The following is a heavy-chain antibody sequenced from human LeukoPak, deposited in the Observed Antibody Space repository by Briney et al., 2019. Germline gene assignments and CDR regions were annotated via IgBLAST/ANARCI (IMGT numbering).Heavy chain of an antibody. CDR3: ASGELGSGSYYWFDY. D-gene: IGHD3-10*02. Sequence: PSETLSLTCAVYGGSLSGYYWSWIRQPPGKGLEWIGEINHSGSTNYNPSLKSRVTISVDTSKNQFSLKLSSVTAADTAVYYCASGELGSGSYYWFDYWGQGTLVTVSS. V-gene: IGHV4-34*01. CDR1: GGSLSGYY. CDR2: INHSGST. J-gene: IGHJ4*02.